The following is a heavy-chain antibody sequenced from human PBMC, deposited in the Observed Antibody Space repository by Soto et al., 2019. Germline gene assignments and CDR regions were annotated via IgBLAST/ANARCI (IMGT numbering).Heavy chain of an antibody. D-gene: IGHD3-10*01. V-gene: IGHV2-70*13. Sequence: VSGPTLVNPTQTLTLTCSFSGFALKTNGMCVSWIRQSPGKALEWLALIDWAEDKYYSTSLKTRLKISKDTSKNEVVLTMTDMDPVDTGMYFCAACEISGSFWNSWGQGIQVTVSS. CDR2: IDWAEDK. J-gene: IGHJ4*02. CDR3: AACEISGSFWNS. CDR1: GFALKTNGMC.